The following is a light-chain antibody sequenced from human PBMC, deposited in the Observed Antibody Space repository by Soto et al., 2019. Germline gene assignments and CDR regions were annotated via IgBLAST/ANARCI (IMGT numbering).Light chain of an antibody. J-gene: IGLJ1*01. CDR1: SGDVGGFNY. CDR2: EVT. Sequence: QSVLTQPASVSGSPGQSITISCTVTSGDVGGFNYVSWYQHHPDKAPKLIIYEVTNRPSGVSNRFSGSKSGNTASLTISGLQAEDEAHYYCSSYTTSNTPFVFGTGTKLTVL. V-gene: IGLV2-14*01. CDR3: SSYTTSNTPFV.